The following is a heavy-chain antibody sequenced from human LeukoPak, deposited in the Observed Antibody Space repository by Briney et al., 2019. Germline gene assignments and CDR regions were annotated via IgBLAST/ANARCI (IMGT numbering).Heavy chain of an antibody. J-gene: IGHJ4*02. CDR3: AKDYSSGLYYFDY. CDR1: GFTFSSYW. CDR2: IKQDGSEK. V-gene: IGHV3-7*01. Sequence: GGSLRLSCAASGFTFSSYWMSWVRQAPGKGLEWVANIKQDGSEKYYVDSVKGRFTISRDNAKNSLYLQMNSLRAEDTAVYYCAKDYSSGLYYFDYWGQGTLVTVSS. D-gene: IGHD6-19*01.